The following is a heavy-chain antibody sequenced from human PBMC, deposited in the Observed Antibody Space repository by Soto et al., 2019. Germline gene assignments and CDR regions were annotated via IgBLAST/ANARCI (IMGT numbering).Heavy chain of an antibody. Sequence: SETLSLTCTVSGGSISSSSYYWGWIRQPPGKGLEWIGSIYYSGSTYYNPSLKSRVTISVDTSKNQFSLKLSSVTAADTAVYYCARFLSKGHGDYYNWFDPWGQGTLVTVSS. J-gene: IGHJ5*02. D-gene: IGHD4-17*01. CDR3: ARFLSKGHGDYYNWFDP. V-gene: IGHV4-39*01. CDR1: GGSISSSSYY. CDR2: IYYSGST.